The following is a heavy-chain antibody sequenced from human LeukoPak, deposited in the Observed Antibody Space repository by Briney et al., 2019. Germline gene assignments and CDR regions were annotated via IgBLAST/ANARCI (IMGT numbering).Heavy chain of an antibody. CDR1: GYSFTSYW. D-gene: IGHD4-17*01. J-gene: IGHJ4*02. Sequence: GESLKISCKAFGYSFTSYWIGWVRQMPGKGLEWMGIIYPGDSDTRYSPSFQGQVTISADKSISTAYLQWSSLKASDTAMYYCARCYGDYGGTLDYWGQGTLVSVSS. CDR2: IYPGDSDT. V-gene: IGHV5-51*01. CDR3: ARCYGDYGGTLDY.